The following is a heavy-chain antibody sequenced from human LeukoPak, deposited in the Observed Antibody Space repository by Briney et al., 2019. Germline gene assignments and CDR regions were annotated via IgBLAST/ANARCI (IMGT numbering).Heavy chain of an antibody. J-gene: IGHJ4*02. V-gene: IGHV3-23*01. D-gene: IGHD2-2*02. CDR3: AKGYCETTSCYSGLDY. CDR1: GFTFNSYA. CDR2: ISGSGGST. Sequence: GGSLRLSCAASGFTFNSYAMSWVRQAPGKGLEWVSAISGSGGSTYYADSVKGRFTISRDNSKNSLYLQMSGLRAEDTAVYYCAKGYCETTSCYSGLDYRGQGTLVTVSS.